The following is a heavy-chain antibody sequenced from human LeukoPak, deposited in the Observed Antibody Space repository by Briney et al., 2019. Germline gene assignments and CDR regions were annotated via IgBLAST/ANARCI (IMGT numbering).Heavy chain of an antibody. J-gene: IGHJ6*03. CDR3: TRLGYCSGGSCYYERAYYYYYMDV. CDR2: IRSKAYGGTT. CDR1: GFTFGDYA. D-gene: IGHD2-15*01. V-gene: IGHV3-49*04. Sequence: GGSLRLSCTASGFTFGDYAMSWVRQAPGKGLEWVGFIRSKAYGGTTEYAASVKGRFTISRDDSKSIAYLQMNSLKTEDTAVYYCTRLGYCSGGSCYYERAYYYYYMDVWGKGTTVTISS.